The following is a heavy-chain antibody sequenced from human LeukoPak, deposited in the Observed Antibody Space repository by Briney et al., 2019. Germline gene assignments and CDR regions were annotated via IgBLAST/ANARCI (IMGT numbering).Heavy chain of an antibody. J-gene: IGHJ5*02. CDR1: GYIFTSYY. D-gene: IGHD3-16*01. CDR2: INPTGGST. V-gene: IGHV1-46*01. Sequence: GASVKVSCKASGYIFTSYYIHWVRQAPGEGLEWMGIINPTGGSTSYAQKFQGRVTMTRDTSTSTVYMELSSLRAEDTAVYYCAKDAYDYVWGSLNWFDPWGQGTLVTVSS. CDR3: AKDAYDYVWGSLNWFDP.